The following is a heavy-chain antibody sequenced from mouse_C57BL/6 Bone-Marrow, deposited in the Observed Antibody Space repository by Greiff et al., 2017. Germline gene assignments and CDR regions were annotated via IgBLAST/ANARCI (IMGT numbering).Heavy chain of an antibody. J-gene: IGHJ1*03. CDR3: AIRGEFSYWYFDV. CDR2: IDPSDSYT. CDR1: GYTFTSYW. V-gene: IGHV1-69*01. Sequence: QVQLQQPGAELVMPGASVKLSCKASGYTFTSYWMHWVKQRPGQGLEWIGEIDPSDSYTNYNQKFKGKSTLTVDKSSSTAYLQLSSLTSEDSAVYYCAIRGEFSYWYFDVWGTGTTVTVSS.